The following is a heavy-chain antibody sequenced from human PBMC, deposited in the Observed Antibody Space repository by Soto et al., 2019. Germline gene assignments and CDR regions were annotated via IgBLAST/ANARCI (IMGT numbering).Heavy chain of an antibody. CDR3: ARPNSSGWWGCFDY. J-gene: IGHJ4*02. D-gene: IGHD6-19*01. CDR2: IIPIFGTA. V-gene: IGHV1-69*01. Sequence: QVQLVQSGAEVKKPGSSVKVSCKASGGTFSSYAISWVRQAPGQGLEWMGGIIPIFGTANYAQKFQGRVTITADESTSTAYMERSSLRSEDTAVYYCARPNSSGWWGCFDYWGQGTLVTVSS. CDR1: GGTFSSYA.